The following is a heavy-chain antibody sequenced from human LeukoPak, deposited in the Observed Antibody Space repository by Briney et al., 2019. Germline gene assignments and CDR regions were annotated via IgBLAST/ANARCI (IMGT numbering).Heavy chain of an antibody. D-gene: IGHD3-16*01. CDR2: INPSGGGT. CDR3: ARVIGGAFDI. CDR1: GYTFTSYY. J-gene: IGHJ3*02. Sequence: ASVKVSCKATGYTFTSYYMHWVRQAPGQGLEWMGIINPSGGGTSYAQKFQGRVTMTRDTSTSTVYMELSSLRSEDTAVYYCARVIGGAFDIWGQGTMVTVSS. V-gene: IGHV1-46*01.